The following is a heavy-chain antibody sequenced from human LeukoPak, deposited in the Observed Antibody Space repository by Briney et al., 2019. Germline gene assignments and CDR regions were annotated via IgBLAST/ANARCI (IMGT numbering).Heavy chain of an antibody. Sequence: GGSLRLSCAASGFTFTSYSMSWVRQAPGKGLEWVASINHNGNVNYYVDSVKGRFTISRDNAKNSLYLQMSNLRAEDTAVYFCARGGGLDVWGQGATVTVSS. CDR1: GFTFTSYS. CDR2: INHNGNVN. J-gene: IGHJ6*02. CDR3: ARGGGLDV. V-gene: IGHV3-7*03. D-gene: IGHD3-16*01.